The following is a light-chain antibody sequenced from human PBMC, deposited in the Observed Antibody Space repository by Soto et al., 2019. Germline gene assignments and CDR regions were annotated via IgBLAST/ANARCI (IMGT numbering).Light chain of an antibody. Sequence: EIVLTQSPATLSLSPGERATLSCRASQSVSSYLAWYQQKPGQAPRLLIYDASNRATGIPARFSGSGSGTDFTLTISSQEPEYFAFYCCQQRSNWPWTFGQGTKVEIK. CDR2: DAS. CDR3: QQRSNWPWT. CDR1: QSVSSY. J-gene: IGKJ1*01. V-gene: IGKV3-11*01.